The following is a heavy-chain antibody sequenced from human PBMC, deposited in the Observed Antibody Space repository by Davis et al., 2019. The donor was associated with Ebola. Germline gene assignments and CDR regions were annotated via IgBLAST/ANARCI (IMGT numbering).Heavy chain of an antibody. CDR3: ARDSRWLVPGTYYYYGMDV. D-gene: IGHD6-19*01. Sequence: GGSLRLSCAASGYTFTGYYMHWVRQAPGQGLEWMARINPNSGGTHYAQKFQGRVTMTRDTSISTAYMELSRLRSDDTAVYYCARDSRWLVPGTYYYYGMDVWGQGTTVTVSS. CDR1: GYTFTGYY. J-gene: IGHJ6*02. CDR2: INPNSGGT. V-gene: IGHV1-2*06.